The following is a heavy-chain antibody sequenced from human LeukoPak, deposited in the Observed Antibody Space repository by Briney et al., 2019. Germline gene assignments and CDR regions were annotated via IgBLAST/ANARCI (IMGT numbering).Heavy chain of an antibody. CDR1: GGSISSSPYY. J-gene: IGHJ5*02. CDR3: AKGAGGFSYYNWFDP. CDR2: IYYSGTT. V-gene: IGHV4-39*07. Sequence: TPSETLSLTCTVSGGSISSSPYYWGWIRQPPGKGLEWIGSIYYSGTTHYSPSLESRVTISVDTSKNQISLKLASVTAADTAIYSCAKGAGGFSYYNWFDPWGQGTLVTVSS. D-gene: IGHD5-18*01.